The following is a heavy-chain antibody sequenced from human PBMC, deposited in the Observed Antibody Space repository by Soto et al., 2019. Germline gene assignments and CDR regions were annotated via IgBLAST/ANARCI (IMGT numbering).Heavy chain of an antibody. V-gene: IGHV4-34*01. CDR3: ARGWYREGSGSEFGI. J-gene: IGHJ3*02. CDR2: INHNGNT. D-gene: IGHD3-10*01. Sequence: QVQLQPWGAGLLKPSETLSLTCAVYGGPFNGYYWSWIRPPPGKGLEWIGEINHNGNTKSIPSLRSRVTISVDTFKKQFSLHLNSVTAADTALYYCARGWYREGSGSEFGIWVHGTKVTVSA. CDR1: GGPFNGYY.